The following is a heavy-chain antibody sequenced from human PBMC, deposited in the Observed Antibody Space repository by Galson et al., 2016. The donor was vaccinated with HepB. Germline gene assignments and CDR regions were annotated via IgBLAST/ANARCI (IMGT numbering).Heavy chain of an antibody. CDR1: GFSFRSSA. CDR3: VKGKTTVVTPWDH. V-gene: IGHV3-23*01. CDR2: IGVTGGTT. Sequence: SLRLSCAASGFSFRSSAMNWVRQAPGKGLEWVSVIGVTGGTTYYADSVRGRFTISRDNFKSTLDREMNNLRAEDTALYYCVKGKTTVVTPWDHWGQGTLVTVSS. J-gene: IGHJ4*02. D-gene: IGHD4-23*01.